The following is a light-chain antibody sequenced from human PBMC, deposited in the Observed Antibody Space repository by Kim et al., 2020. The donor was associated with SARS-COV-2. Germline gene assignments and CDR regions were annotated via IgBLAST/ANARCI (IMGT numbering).Light chain of an antibody. CDR2: GAS. V-gene: IGKV3-15*01. Sequence: SPGEKPPPSCKARQGVSSNLAWYQQKPGQAPRLLLYGASTRATGIPARFSGSWSGTEFPLTISNLESGDFAVFFCQQYYNLPRAFGQRTQVDIK. CDR1: QGVSSN. CDR3: QQYYNLPRA. J-gene: IGKJ1*01.